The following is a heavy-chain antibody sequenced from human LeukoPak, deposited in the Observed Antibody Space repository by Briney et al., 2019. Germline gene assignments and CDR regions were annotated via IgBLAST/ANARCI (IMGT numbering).Heavy chain of an antibody. Sequence: SETLSLTCTVSGGSISSSSYYWSWIRQPAGKGLEWIGRIYTSGSTNYNPSLKSRVTMSVDTSKNQFSLKLSSVTAADTAVYYCARGSYSGSADYWGQGTLVTVSS. J-gene: IGHJ4*02. V-gene: IGHV4-61*02. D-gene: IGHD1-26*01. CDR3: ARGSYSGSADY. CDR1: GGSISSSSYY. CDR2: IYTSGST.